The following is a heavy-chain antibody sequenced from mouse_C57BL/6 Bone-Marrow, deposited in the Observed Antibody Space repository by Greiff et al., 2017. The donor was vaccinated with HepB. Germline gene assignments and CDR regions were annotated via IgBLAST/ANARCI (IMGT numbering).Heavy chain of an antibody. Sequence: QVQLQQPGAELVMPGASVKLSCKASCYTFTSYWMHWVKQRPGQGLEWIGEIDPSDSYTNYNQKFKGKSTLTVDKSSSTAYMQLSSLTSEDSAVYYCAREGLITFDVWGTGTTVTVSS. CDR3: AREGLITFDV. CDR2: IDPSDSYT. D-gene: IGHD1-1*01. J-gene: IGHJ1*03. CDR1: CYTFTSYW. V-gene: IGHV1-69*01.